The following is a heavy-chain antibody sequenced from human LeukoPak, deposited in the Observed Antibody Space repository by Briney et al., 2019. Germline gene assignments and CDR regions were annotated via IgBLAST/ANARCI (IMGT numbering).Heavy chain of an antibody. D-gene: IGHD2-15*01. CDR1: GYTFTSYG. CDR2: ISAYNGNT. J-gene: IGHJ4*02. V-gene: IGHV1-18*01. Sequence: GASVNVSCTASGYTFTSYGISWVRQAPGQGLEWMGWISAYNGNTNYAQKLQGRVTMTTDTSTSTAYMELRSLRSDGTAVYYCARDSAAPDYFDYWGQGTLVTVSS. CDR3: ARDSAAPDYFDY.